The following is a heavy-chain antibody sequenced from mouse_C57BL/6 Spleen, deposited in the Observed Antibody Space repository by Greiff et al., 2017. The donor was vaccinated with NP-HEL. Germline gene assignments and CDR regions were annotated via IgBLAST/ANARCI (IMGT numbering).Heavy chain of an antibody. CDR1: GYAFSSSW. J-gene: IGHJ4*01. Sequence: VQLQQSGPELVKPGASVKISCKASGYAFSSSWMNWVKQRPGKGLEWIGRIYPGDGDTNYNGKFKGKATLTADKSSSTAYMQLSSLTSEDSAVYFWARRGYGYDGAMDYWGQGTSVTVSS. CDR2: IYPGDGDT. CDR3: ARRGYGYDGAMDY. V-gene: IGHV1-82*01. D-gene: IGHD2-2*01.